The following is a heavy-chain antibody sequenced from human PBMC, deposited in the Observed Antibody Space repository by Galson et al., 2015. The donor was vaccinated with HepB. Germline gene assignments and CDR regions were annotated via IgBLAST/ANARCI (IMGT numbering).Heavy chain of an antibody. CDR2: INPNSGGT. V-gene: IGHV1-2*02. D-gene: IGHD4-11*01. Sequence: SVKVSCKASGYTLTGYYLHWVRQAPGQGLECMGWINPNSGGTNYAQKFQGRVTMTRDTSISTVYMELSRLRSDDTAVYYCARDFRGDYGNYVAYYHGMDVWGQGTTVTVSS. CDR1: GYTLTGYY. CDR3: ARDFRGDYGNYVAYYHGMDV. J-gene: IGHJ6*02.